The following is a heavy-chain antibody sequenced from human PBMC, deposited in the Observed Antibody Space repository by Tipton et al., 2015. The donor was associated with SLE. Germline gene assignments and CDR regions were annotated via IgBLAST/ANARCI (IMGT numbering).Heavy chain of an antibody. Sequence: TLSLTCAVSGGSISSGGYSWSWIRQPPGKGLERIGYIYHSGSTYYNPSLKSRVTISVDRSKNQFSLKLTSVTAADTAVYYCARDRVGNWNYHYGMDVWGQGTTVTVSS. J-gene: IGHJ6*02. V-gene: IGHV4-30-2*01. CDR1: GGSISSGGYS. D-gene: IGHD1-1*01. CDR3: ARDRVGNWNYHYGMDV. CDR2: IYHSGST.